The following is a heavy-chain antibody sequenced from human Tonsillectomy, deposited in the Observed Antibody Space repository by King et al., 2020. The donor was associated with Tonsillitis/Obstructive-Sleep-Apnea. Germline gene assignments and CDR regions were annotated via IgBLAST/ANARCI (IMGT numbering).Heavy chain of an antibody. V-gene: IGHV3-7*03. CDR2: IKEDGSEK. Sequence: DVQLVESGGDLVQPGGSLRLSCAASGFTFSNYWMSWVRQAPGKGLEWVANIKEDGSEKYYVDSVKGRFTISRDNAKNSLYLQMNSRRAEDMAVYYCARARLPIILLGRTPYYFDHWAQGTLVTVSS. CDR3: ARARLPIILLGRTPYYFDH. D-gene: IGHD2-8*02. CDR1: GFTFSNYW. J-gene: IGHJ4*02.